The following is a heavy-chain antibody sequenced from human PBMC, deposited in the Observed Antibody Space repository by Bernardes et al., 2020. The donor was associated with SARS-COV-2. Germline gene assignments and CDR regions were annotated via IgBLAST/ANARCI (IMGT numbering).Heavy chain of an antibody. CDR1: GYTFTGYY. Sequence: ASVKVSCKASGYTFTGYYMHWVRQAPGQGLEWMGWINPNSGGTNYAQKFQGRVTMTRDTSISTAYMELSRLRSDDTAVYYCARDTLLLWFGESYYYYGMDVWGQGTTVTVSS. CDR3: ARDTLLLWFGESYYYYGMDV. V-gene: IGHV1-2*02. D-gene: IGHD3-10*01. CDR2: INPNSGGT. J-gene: IGHJ6*02.